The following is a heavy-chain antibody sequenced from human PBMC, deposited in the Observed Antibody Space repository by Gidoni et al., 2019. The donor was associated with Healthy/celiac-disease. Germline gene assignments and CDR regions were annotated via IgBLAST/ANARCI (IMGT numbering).Heavy chain of an antibody. CDR3: ARGVWGGTGLDY. J-gene: IGHJ4*02. CDR1: GGSFSGYY. CDR2: INHSGST. D-gene: IGHD3-16*01. V-gene: IGHV4-34*01. Sequence: QVQLQQWGAGLLKPSETLSLTCAVYGGSFSGYYWSWIRQPPGKGLEWIGEINHSGSTNYNPSLKSRVTISVDTSKNQFSLKLSSVTAADTAVYYCARGVWGGTGLDYWGQGTLVTVSS.